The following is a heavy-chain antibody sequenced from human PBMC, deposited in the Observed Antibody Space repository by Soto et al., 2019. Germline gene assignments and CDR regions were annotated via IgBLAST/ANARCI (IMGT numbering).Heavy chain of an antibody. J-gene: IGHJ6*02. Sequence: EVQLVESGGVVVQPGGSLRLSCAASGFTFDDYTMHWVRPAPGKGLEWVSLISWDGGSTYYADSVKGRFTISRDNSKNSLCLQMNSLRTEDTALYYCAKDPRRAARLGYYYYYGMDVWGQVTTVTVSS. V-gene: IGHV3-43*01. D-gene: IGHD6-6*01. CDR3: AKDPRRAARLGYYYYYGMDV. CDR1: GFTFDDYT. CDR2: ISWDGGST.